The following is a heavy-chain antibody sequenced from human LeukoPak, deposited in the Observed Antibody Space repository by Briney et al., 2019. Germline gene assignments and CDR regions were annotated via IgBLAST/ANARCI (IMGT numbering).Heavy chain of an antibody. CDR1: GFTFSSYG. Sequence: PGGSLRLSCAASGFTFSSYGMRWVRQAPGKGPEWVAVISYDGDNKYFADSVKGRFAISRDNSKNTLYLQMNSLRGEDTAVYYCAKSSTVELFADYWGQETLVTVSS. V-gene: IGHV3-30*18. CDR2: ISYDGDNK. CDR3: AKSSTVELFADY. D-gene: IGHD3-10*01. J-gene: IGHJ4*02.